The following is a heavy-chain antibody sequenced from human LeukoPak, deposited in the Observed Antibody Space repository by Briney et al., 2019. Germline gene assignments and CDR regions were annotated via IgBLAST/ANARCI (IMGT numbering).Heavy chain of an antibody. Sequence: GGSLRLSCAASGFTFSDYYMSWIRQAPGKGLEWVSYISSSGSTIYYADSVKGRFTISRDNAKNSLYLQMNSLRAEDTAVYYCARDKDDYGSGNHWFDPWGQGTLITVSS. V-gene: IGHV3-11*01. CDR3: ARDKDDYGSGNHWFDP. J-gene: IGHJ5*02. D-gene: IGHD3-10*01. CDR1: GFTFSDYY. CDR2: ISSSGSTI.